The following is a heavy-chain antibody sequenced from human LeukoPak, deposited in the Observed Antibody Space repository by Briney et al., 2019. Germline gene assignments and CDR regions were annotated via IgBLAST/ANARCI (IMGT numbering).Heavy chain of an antibody. CDR3: AGANGSGSLFDY. CDR1: GSTFSSYS. Sequence: GGSLRLSCAASGSTFSSYSMNWVRQAPGKGLEWVSSISSSSSYIYYADSVKGRFTISRDNAKNSLYLQMNSLRAEDTAVYYCAGANGSGSLFDYWGQGTLVTVSS. D-gene: IGHD3-10*01. V-gene: IGHV3-21*01. J-gene: IGHJ5*01. CDR2: ISSSSSYI.